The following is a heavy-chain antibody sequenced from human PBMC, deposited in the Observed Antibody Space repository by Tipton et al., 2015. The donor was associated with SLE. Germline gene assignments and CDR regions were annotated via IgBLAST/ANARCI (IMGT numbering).Heavy chain of an antibody. D-gene: IGHD1-1*01. CDR3: AREVNVADDSDAFDF. CDR1: GGSIRSTNYF. Sequence: TLSLTCTVSGGSIRSTNYFWSWVRQLPGKGLEWIAYIFHTGSAYYNPSLESRATISVDTSKNQFSLELRSVTAADTGMYYCAREVNVADDSDAFDFWGQGTVVTVSS. CDR2: IFHTGSA. J-gene: IGHJ3*01. V-gene: IGHV4-31*03.